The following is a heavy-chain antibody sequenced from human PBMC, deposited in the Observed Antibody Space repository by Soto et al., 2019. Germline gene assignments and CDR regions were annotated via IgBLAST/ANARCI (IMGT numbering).Heavy chain of an antibody. Sequence: GGSLRLSCAASGFTFSSYSMNWVRQAPGKGLEWVSSISSSSSYIYYADSVKGRFTISRDNAKNSLYLQMNSLRAEDTAVYYCASAEDIVVVPAATGSWFDPWGQGTLVTVSS. D-gene: IGHD2-2*01. J-gene: IGHJ5*02. CDR1: GFTFSSYS. CDR3: ASAEDIVVVPAATGSWFDP. V-gene: IGHV3-21*01. CDR2: ISSSSSYI.